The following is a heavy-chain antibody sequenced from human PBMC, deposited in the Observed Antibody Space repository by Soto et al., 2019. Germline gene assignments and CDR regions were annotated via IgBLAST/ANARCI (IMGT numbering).Heavy chain of an antibody. CDR1: GGSIRSAGHY. J-gene: IGHJ5*02. V-gene: IGHV4-31*03. CDR2: INDSGST. CDR3: ARWGGFCPDAVCAGPFDP. Sequence: SETLSLTCTVSGGSIRSAGHYWSWIRQHPGKGLEWIGYINDSGSTFYNPSLRSRLNISVDTSENQFSLRLTSVTAAGTAVYFCARWGGFCPDAVCAGPFDPWGQGTLVTVSS. D-gene: IGHD2-8*01.